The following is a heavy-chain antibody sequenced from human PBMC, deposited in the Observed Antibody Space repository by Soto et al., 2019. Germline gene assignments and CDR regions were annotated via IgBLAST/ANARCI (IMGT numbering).Heavy chain of an antibody. J-gene: IGHJ3*02. CDR3: ARGQYYDFWSGYPDHDAFDI. CDR2: INAGNGNT. Sequence: QVQLVQSGAEVKKPGASLKVSCKASGYTFTSYAMHWVRQAPGQRLEWMGWINAGNGNTKYSQTFQGRVTITRDTAASTAYMELSSLRSEDTAVYYCARGQYYDFWSGYPDHDAFDIWGQGTMVTVSS. D-gene: IGHD3-3*01. CDR1: GYTFTSYA. V-gene: IGHV1-3*01.